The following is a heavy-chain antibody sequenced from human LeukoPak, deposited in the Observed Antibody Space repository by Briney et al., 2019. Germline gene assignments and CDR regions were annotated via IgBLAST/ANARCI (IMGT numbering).Heavy chain of an antibody. Sequence: GGSLRLSCAASGFTVSSSYMSWVRQAPGKGLEWVSVIYSGGGTYYADSVKGRFTISRDNSKNTLYLQMNSLRAEDTAVYYCAGGSGFRTFFGYWGQGTLVTVSS. D-gene: IGHD3-10*01. CDR3: AGGSGFRTFFGY. V-gene: IGHV3-66*01. CDR2: IYSGGGT. CDR1: GFTVSSSY. J-gene: IGHJ4*02.